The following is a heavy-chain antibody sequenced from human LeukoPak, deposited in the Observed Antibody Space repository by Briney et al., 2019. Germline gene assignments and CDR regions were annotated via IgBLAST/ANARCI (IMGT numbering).Heavy chain of an antibody. V-gene: IGHV6-1*01. Sequence: PSQTLSLTCVITGDSVSSNTAAWNWIRQSPLRGLGWLGRTYYRSKWYHDYAVSVKSRITINADTSKNQFSLQLNSVTPEDTAVYYCIRDREHGFNLDYWGRGTLVTVSS. J-gene: IGHJ4*02. CDR2: TYYRSKWYH. D-gene: IGHD5-24*01. CDR1: GDSVSSNTAA. CDR3: IRDREHGFNLDY.